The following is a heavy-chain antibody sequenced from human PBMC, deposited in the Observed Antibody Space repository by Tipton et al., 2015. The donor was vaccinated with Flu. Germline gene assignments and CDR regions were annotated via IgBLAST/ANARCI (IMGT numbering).Heavy chain of an antibody. D-gene: IGHD3-3*01. J-gene: IGHJ3*02. CDR3: TAAQPLWSGYYGINPFDI. CDR2: IKSKTDGGTT. Sequence: QLVQSGGGLVKPGGSLRLSCAASGFTFSNAWMSWVRQAPGKGLEWVGRIKSKTDGGTTDYAAPVKGRFTISRDDSKNTLYLQMNSLKTEDTAVYYCTAAQPLWSGYYGINPFDIWGQGTMVTVSS. V-gene: IGHV3-15*01. CDR1: GFTFSNAW.